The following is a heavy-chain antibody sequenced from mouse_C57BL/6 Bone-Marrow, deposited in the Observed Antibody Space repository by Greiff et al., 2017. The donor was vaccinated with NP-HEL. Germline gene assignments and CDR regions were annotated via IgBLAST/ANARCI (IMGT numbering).Heavy chain of an antibody. D-gene: IGHD2-4*01. CDR1: GYTFTSYW. Sequence: VQLQQPGAELVKPGASVKMSCKASGYTFTSYWITWVKQRPGQGLEWIGDIYPGSGSTNYNEKFKSKATLTVDTSSSTAYMQLSSLTSEDSAVYYCARRGYYDYGVDRDYWGQGTTLTVSS. CDR2: IYPGSGST. J-gene: IGHJ2*01. CDR3: ARRGYYDYGVDRDY. V-gene: IGHV1-55*01.